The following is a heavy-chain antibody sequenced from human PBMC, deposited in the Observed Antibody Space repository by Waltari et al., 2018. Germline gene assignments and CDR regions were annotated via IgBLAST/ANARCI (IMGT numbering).Heavy chain of an antibody. V-gene: IGHV1-69*02. Sequence: HVQLEQSGAEVKKPGSSVKVSCKASGGTFSTYTVTWVRQAPEQGLEWMGSIIPVLGISKYEQSLQARLTITVDHSTSTGYMELNNLRPEDTGVYYCARSGEMKGTVDYWGQGTLGTVSS. CDR3: ARSGEMKGTVDY. J-gene: IGHJ4*02. D-gene: IGHD1-1*01. CDR2: IIPVLGIS. CDR1: GGTFSTYT.